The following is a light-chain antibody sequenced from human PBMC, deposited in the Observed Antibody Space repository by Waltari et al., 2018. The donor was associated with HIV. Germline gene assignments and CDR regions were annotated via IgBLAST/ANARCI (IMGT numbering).Light chain of an antibody. J-gene: IGLJ3*02. CDR2: EGY. Sequence: SYELTQPPSVSVSPGQTARITCSGGILPYKYPFWDQQKTGPAPVAVIFEGYKRPSGVPERFSVSRSVTMATLTISGAQVEDEGDYYCYSTDSSGKGVCGGGTKLTVL. V-gene: IGLV3-10*01. CDR3: YSTDSSGKGV. CDR1: ILPYKY.